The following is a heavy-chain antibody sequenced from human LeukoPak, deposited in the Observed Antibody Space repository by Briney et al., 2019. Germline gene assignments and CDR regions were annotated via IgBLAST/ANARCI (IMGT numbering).Heavy chain of an antibody. V-gene: IGHV1-8*01. CDR1: GYTFTNHD. CDR2: MNPNNVNT. J-gene: IGHJ6*03. D-gene: IGHD6-6*01. Sequence: ASVKVSCKASGYTFTNHDIIWVRQATGQGLEWMGWMNPNNVNTGYAQKFQGRVTTTRNTSISTAYMELSSLTSEDTAVYFCARGLRGRSSSGYYYYYMDVWAKGPRSPSP. CDR3: ARGLRGRSSSGYYYYYMDV.